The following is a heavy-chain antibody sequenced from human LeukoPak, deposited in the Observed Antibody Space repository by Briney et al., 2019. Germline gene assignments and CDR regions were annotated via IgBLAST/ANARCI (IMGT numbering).Heavy chain of an antibody. CDR3: AELGITMIGGV. CDR2: ISSSGSTI. V-gene: IGHV3-48*04. CDR1: GFTFSSYS. D-gene: IGHD3-10*02. Sequence: GGSLRLSCAASGFTFSSYSMNWVRQAPGKGLEWVSYISSSGSTICYADSVKGRFTISRDNAKNSLYLQMNSLRAEDTAVYYCAELGITMIGGVWGKGTTVTISS. J-gene: IGHJ6*04.